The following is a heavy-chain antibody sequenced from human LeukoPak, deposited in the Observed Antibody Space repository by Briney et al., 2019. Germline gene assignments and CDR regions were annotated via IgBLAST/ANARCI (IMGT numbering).Heavy chain of an antibody. CDR1: GGSFSGYY. Sequence: SETLSLTCAVYGGSFSGYYWSWIRQPAGKGLEWIGRIYTSGSTNYNPSLKSRVTISVDTSKNQFSLKLSSVTAADTAVYYCARESRTLGYFDYWGQGTLVTVSS. CDR3: ARESRTLGYFDY. V-gene: IGHV4-4*07. CDR2: IYTSGST. D-gene: IGHD1-26*01. J-gene: IGHJ4*02.